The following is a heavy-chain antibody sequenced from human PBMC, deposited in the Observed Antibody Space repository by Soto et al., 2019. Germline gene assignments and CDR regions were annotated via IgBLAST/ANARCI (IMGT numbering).Heavy chain of an antibody. CDR1: GGSISSGGYY. D-gene: IGHD3-22*01. Sequence: QVQLQESGPGLVKPSQTLSLTCTVSGGSISSGGYYWSWIRQHPGKGLEWIGYIYYSGSTYYNPSLKSRVTISVDTSKNQFSLKLSSVTAADTAVYYCARGAPPPYYYDSSGYPGGCFDYWGQGTLVTVSS. CDR3: ARGAPPPYYYDSSGYPGGCFDY. V-gene: IGHV4-31*03. CDR2: IYYSGST. J-gene: IGHJ4*02.